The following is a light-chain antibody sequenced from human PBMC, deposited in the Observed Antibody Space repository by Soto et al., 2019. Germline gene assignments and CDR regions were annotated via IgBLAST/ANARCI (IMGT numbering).Light chain of an antibody. CDR1: SRDVGGYTY. CDR2: DVR. CDR3: ASYSSSSTYV. J-gene: IGLJ1*01. Sequence: QSALTQPASVSGSPGQSITISCTGTSRDVGGYTYVSWYQQHPGKAPKLMISDVRNRPSGVSYRFSGSKSGNTASLTISGLQAEDEADYYCASYSSSSTYVFGSGTKVTVL. V-gene: IGLV2-14*03.